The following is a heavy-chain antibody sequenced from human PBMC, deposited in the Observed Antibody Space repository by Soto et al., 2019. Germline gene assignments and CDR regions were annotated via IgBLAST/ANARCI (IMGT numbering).Heavy chain of an antibody. J-gene: IGHJ5*02. D-gene: IGHD6-19*01. CDR1: GGSISSYY. CDR3: ARQIAVAGTGGENWFDP. V-gene: IGHV4-59*08. CDR2: IYYSGST. Sequence: SETLSLTCTVSGGSISSYYWSWIRQPPGKGLEWIGYIYYSGSTNYNPSLKSRVTISVDTSKNQFSLKLSSVTAADTAVYYCARQIAVAGTGGENWFDPWGQGTLVTVSS.